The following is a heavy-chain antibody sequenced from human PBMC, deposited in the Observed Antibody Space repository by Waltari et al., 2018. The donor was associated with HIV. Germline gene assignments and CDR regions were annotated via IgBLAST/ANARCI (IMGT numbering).Heavy chain of an antibody. CDR3: AKDKSGSLHYYYYYGMDV. D-gene: IGHD1-26*01. CDR1: GFMVRGYV. V-gene: IGHV3-30*01. Sequence: QVQLVESGGGVVKPGGSLRLSGTASGFMVRGYVRHWVRQAPGKGLEWVAATSFDGSNNYYAQSVKGRFTISRDNVKNMLHLQMNSLKIEDTAVYYCAKDKSGSLHYYYYYGMDVWGKGTTVAASS. CDR2: TSFDGSNN. J-gene: IGHJ6*04.